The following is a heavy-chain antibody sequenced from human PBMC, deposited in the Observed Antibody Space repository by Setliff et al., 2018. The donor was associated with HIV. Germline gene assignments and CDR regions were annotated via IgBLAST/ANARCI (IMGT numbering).Heavy chain of an antibody. V-gene: IGHV3-23*01. CDR2: ITGSGGNT. CDR1: GFTFSSCA. J-gene: IGHJ4*02. Sequence: GGSLRLSCAASGFTFSSCAMSWVRQAPGKGLEWVSGITGSGGNTYYTDSVKGRFTISRDNFKNMLYLQMKSLRVEDTGIYYCAKEPYSSGWERADYWGQGTLVTVSS. CDR3: AKEPYSSGWERADY. D-gene: IGHD6-19*01.